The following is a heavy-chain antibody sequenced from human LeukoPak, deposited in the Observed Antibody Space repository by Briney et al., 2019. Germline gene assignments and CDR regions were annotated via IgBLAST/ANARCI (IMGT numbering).Heavy chain of an antibody. V-gene: IGHV1-8*01. CDR1: GYTFTSYD. Sequence: ASLNVSCKASGYTFTSYDINWVRQATGQGHERMGWMNHNSGNTGYAQKFQGRVTMTRNTSISTAYMELSSLTSEDTAVYYCALYSSSWYPSGDYCGGQTLVASPQ. J-gene: IGHJ4*02. CDR3: ALYSSSWYPSGDY. CDR2: MNHNSGNT. D-gene: IGHD6-13*01.